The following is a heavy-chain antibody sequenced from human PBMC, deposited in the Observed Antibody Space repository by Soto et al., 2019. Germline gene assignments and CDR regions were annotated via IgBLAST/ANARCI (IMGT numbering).Heavy chain of an antibody. J-gene: IGHJ4*02. CDR3: AKVLHDSSGYGLPGPSYYFDY. V-gene: IGHV3-30-3*01. Sequence: GGSLRLSCAASGFTFRSFAMHWVRQAPGKGLECVAVISHDGSNKFYRDYLKGRFTISRDNSKNTLYLQINSLRYEDTAVYYCAKVLHDSSGYGLPGPSYYFDYWGQGTLVTVS. CDR2: ISHDGSNK. CDR1: GFTFRSFA. D-gene: IGHD3-22*01.